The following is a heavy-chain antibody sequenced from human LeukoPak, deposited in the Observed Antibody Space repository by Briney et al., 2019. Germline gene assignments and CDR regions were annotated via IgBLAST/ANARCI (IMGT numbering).Heavy chain of an antibody. CDR3: ARTITYYYDSSGFDY. D-gene: IGHD3-22*01. CDR2: IYHSGST. Sequence: SETLSLTCAVSGGSISSSNWWSWVRQPPGKGLEWIGEIYHSGSTNYNPSLKSRVTISVDKSKNQFSLKLSSVTAADTAVYYCARTITYYYDSSGFDYWGQGTLVTVSS. CDR1: GGSISSSNW. J-gene: IGHJ4*02. V-gene: IGHV4-4*02.